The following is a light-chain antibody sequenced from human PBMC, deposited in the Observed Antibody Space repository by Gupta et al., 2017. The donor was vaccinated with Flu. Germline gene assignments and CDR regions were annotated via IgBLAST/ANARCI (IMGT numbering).Light chain of an antibody. V-gene: IGLV2-14*01. Sequence: QSALTQPASVSGSPGQSITISCTGTSSDVGGYNYVSWYQQHPANAPKLMIYEVSNRPSGVSNRFSGSKSGTTASLTIAVRQAEDEADYYCSSYTSSSTVFGGGTKLTVL. J-gene: IGLJ2*01. CDR2: EVS. CDR3: SSYTSSSTV. CDR1: SSDVGGYNY.